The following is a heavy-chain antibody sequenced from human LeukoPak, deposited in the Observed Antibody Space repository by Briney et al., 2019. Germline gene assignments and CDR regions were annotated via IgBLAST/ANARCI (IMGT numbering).Heavy chain of an antibody. CDR2: IYPGDSDT. CDR1: GYSFTSYW. CDR3: ARPRALGYCSSTRFRRGYAFDI. D-gene: IGHD2-2*01. V-gene: IGHV5-51*01. Sequence: GESLKISCKGSGYSFTSYWIGWVRQMPGKGLEWMGIIYPGDSDTRYSPSFQGQVTISADKSISTAYLQWSSLKASDTAMYYRARPRALGYCSSTRFRRGYAFDIWGQGTMVTVPS. J-gene: IGHJ3*02.